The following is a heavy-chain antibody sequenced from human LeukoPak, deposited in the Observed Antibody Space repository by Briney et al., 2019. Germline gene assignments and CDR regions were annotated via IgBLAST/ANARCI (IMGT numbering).Heavy chain of an antibody. CDR2: ISAYNGNT. V-gene: IGHV1-18*01. D-gene: IGHD3-3*01. CDR1: GYTFTSYG. J-gene: IGHJ4*02. Sequence: ASVKVSCKASGYTFTSYGISWVRQAPGQGLEWMGWISAYNGNTNYAQKLQGRVTMTTDTSTSTAYMELRSLRSDDTAVYYCTRHSSHPSDYDFWSGYLDYWGQGTLVTVSS. CDR3: TRHSSHPSDYDFWSGYLDY.